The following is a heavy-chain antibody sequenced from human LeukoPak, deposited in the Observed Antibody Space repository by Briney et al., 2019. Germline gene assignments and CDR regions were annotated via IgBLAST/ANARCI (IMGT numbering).Heavy chain of an antibody. Sequence: PSETLSLTCTVSGGSISSGGYYWSWIRQHPGKGLEWIGYIYYSGSTYYNPSLKSRVTISVDTSKNQFSLKLSSVTAADTAVYYCARDAREYSNFVLFDYWGQGTLVTVSS. D-gene: IGHD4-11*01. J-gene: IGHJ4*02. CDR1: GGSISSGGYY. V-gene: IGHV4-31*03. CDR3: ARDAREYSNFVLFDY. CDR2: IYYSGST.